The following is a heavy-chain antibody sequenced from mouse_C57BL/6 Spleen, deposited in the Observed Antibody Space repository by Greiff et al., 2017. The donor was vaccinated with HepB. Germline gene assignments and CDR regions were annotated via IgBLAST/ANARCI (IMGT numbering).Heavy chain of an antibody. Sequence: VQLQQPGAELVRPGSSVKLSCKASGYTFTSYWMHWVKQRPIQGLEWIGNIDPSDSETHYNQKFKDKATLTVDKSSSTAYMKLSSLTSEDSAVYYCALDYGSPYAMDYWGQGTSVTVSS. V-gene: IGHV1-52*01. CDR2: IDPSDSET. D-gene: IGHD1-1*01. J-gene: IGHJ4*01. CDR3: ALDYGSPYAMDY. CDR1: GYTFTSYW.